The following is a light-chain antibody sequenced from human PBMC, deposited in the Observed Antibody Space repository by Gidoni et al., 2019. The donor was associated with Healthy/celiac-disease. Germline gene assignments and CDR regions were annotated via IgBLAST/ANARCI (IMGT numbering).Light chain of an antibody. CDR2: GAS. V-gene: IGKV3-20*01. J-gene: IGKJ3*01. CDR1: QSGSSSY. CDR3: QQYGSSLFT. Sequence: IVLTQSPGTLSLSPGERATLSCRASQSGSSSYLAWYQQKPGQAPRLLIYGASSRATGIPDRFSGSGSGTDFTLTISRLEPEDFAVYYCQQYGSSLFTFGPGTKVDIK.